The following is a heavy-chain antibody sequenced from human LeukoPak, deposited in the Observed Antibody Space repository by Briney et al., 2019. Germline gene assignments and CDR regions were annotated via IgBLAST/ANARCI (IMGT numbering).Heavy chain of an antibody. Sequence: PGGSLRLSCAASGFTFSRYSLNWVRQAPGKGLEWVSYIGGSSSTIHYADSVKGRFTISRGNAKNSLFLQMTSLRDDDTAVYYCATDSAHSFDFSGQGPLVTVSS. V-gene: IGHV3-48*02. CDR3: ATDSAHSFDF. J-gene: IGHJ4*02. CDR1: GFTFSRYS. CDR2: IGGSSSTI.